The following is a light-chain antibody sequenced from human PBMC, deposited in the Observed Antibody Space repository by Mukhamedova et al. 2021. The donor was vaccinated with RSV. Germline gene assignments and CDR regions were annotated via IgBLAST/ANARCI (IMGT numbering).Light chain of an antibody. J-gene: IGKJ4*01. Sequence: PGERATLSCRASQSVSNNLAWFQQKPGQAPRLLIYGASTRATGISARFSGSGSGTEFTLTISSLESEDFAVYYCQQYNNWPLTFG. V-gene: IGKV3-15*01. CDR1: QSVSNN. CDR3: QQYNNWPLT. CDR2: GAS.